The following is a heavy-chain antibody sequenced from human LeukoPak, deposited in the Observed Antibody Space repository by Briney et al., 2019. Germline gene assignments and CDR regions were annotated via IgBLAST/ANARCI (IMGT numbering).Heavy chain of an antibody. D-gene: IGHD6-19*01. CDR1: GGTFSIYA. J-gene: IGHJ4*02. CDR2: IIPIFGTA. CDR3: ARDNGSGWYVFDY. Sequence: SVKVSFKASGGTFSIYAISWVRQAPGQGVEWMGGIIPIFGTANYAQKFQGRVTITRDESTSTAYMELSSLRSEDTAVYYCARDNGSGWYVFDYWGQGTLVTVSS. V-gene: IGHV1-69*05.